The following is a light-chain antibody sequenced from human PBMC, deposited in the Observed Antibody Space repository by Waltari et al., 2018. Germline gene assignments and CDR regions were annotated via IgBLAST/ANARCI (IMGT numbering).Light chain of an antibody. Sequence: QSAPTQPASVSGSPGQSITIPCPASSSHVGGYNYVPWYQHHPSTAPNLLLSDLRNRPSXVSTXFSGSKSGNTASLTISGLQADDEADYYCSSYTSSSTPGVFGTGTKVTVL. V-gene: IGLV2-14*03. CDR1: SSHVGGYNY. CDR2: DLR. CDR3: SSYTSSSTPGV. J-gene: IGLJ1*01.